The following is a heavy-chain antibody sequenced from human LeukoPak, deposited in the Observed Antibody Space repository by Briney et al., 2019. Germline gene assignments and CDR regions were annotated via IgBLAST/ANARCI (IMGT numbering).Heavy chain of an antibody. CDR1: GFTFGDYA. D-gene: IGHD1-26*01. CDR2: IRSKAYGGTT. Sequence: GGSLRLSCTASGFTFGDYAMSWVRQAPGKGLEWVGFIRSKAYGGTTEYAASVKGRFTISRDDSKSIAYLQMNSLKTEDTAVYYCRGSGSYGMGYLFDYWGQGTLVTVSS. J-gene: IGHJ4*02. V-gene: IGHV3-49*04. CDR3: RGSGSYGMGYLFDY.